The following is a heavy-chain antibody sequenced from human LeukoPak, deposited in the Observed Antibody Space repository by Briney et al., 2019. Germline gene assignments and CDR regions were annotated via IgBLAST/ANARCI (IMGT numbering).Heavy chain of an antibody. CDR1: GYTFTSYD. CDR2: MNPNSGNT. V-gene: IGHV1-8*01. Sequence: ASVTVSCKASGYTFTSYDINWVRQAPGQGLEWMGWMNPNSGNTGYAQKFQGRVTMTRNTSISTAYMELSSLRSEDTAVYYCARGPNIVVVTATSLGGYFQHWGQGTLVTVSS. J-gene: IGHJ1*01. D-gene: IGHD2-21*02. CDR3: ARGPNIVVVTATSLGGYFQH.